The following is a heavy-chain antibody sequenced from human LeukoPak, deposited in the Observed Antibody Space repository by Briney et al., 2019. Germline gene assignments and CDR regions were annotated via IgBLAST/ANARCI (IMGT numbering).Heavy chain of an antibody. CDR1: GFTFSSYG. J-gene: IGHJ3*02. Sequence: GGSLRLSCAASGFTFSSYGMSWVRQAPGKGLEWVSSISGSGGTTYYADSVKGRFTNSRDNSKNTLYLQMNSLRADDTAVYSCAKDPPTVMANAFHIWDQGTMVTVS. V-gene: IGHV3-23*01. D-gene: IGHD5-18*01. CDR2: ISGSGGTT. CDR3: AKDPPTVMANAFHI.